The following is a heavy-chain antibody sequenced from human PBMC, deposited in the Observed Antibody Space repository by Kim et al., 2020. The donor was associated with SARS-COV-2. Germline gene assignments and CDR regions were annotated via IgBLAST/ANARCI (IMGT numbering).Heavy chain of an antibody. J-gene: IGHJ2*01. Sequence: GGSLRLSCAASGFTFSTYWMTWVRQAPGKGLEWVANIKHDGSEKYCVDSVKGRFTISRDNAKNSLYLQMSSLRAEDTAVYYCTRSGAYDWDSGYLDLWGR. V-gene: IGHV3-7*01. CDR2: IKHDGSEK. CDR3: TRSGAYDWDSGYLDL. D-gene: IGHD5-12*01. CDR1: GFTFSTYW.